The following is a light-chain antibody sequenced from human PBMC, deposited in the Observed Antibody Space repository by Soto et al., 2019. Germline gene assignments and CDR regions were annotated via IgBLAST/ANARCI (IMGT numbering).Light chain of an antibody. CDR3: SSYTNINTRACV. V-gene: IGLV2-14*01. Sequence: QSVLTQPASVSGSPGQSITIPCTGTSGDIGSYNRVSWYQQHPGKAPKLIIYEVTDRPSGVSNRFSGSKSGNTASLTISGLQAEDEAEYYCSSYTNINTRACVFGTGTKLTVL. J-gene: IGLJ1*01. CDR2: EVT. CDR1: SGDIGSYNR.